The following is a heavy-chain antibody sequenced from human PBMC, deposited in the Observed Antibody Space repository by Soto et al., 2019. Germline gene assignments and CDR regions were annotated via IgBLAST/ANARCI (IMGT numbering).Heavy chain of an antibody. CDR2: IITFFGAA. J-gene: IGHJ6*02. Sequence: QVHLVQSGAEVKKPGSSVRVSCKASGGSFSTYAFNWVRLAPGQGLEWLGGIITFFGAAMYAQKFRGRVTITADELTTTAYMELRGLRSDDTAVYYCARGGKERFRGPGMDVWGQGTAVTVS. V-gene: IGHV1-69*01. D-gene: IGHD2-21*01. CDR1: GGSFSTYA. CDR3: ARGGKERFRGPGMDV.